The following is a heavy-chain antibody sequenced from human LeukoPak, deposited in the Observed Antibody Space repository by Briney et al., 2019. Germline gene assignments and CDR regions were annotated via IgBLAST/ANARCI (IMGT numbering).Heavy chain of an antibody. Sequence: SETLSLTCTVSGGSISSYYWSWIRQPPGKGLEWIGYIYYSGRNTYNPSLKSRVTISVDTSKNQFSLKLSSVTAADTAVYYCARDHYYDSSGYQADAFDIWGQGTMVTVSS. D-gene: IGHD3-22*01. CDR2: IYYSGRN. CDR3: ARDHYYDSSGYQADAFDI. J-gene: IGHJ3*02. CDR1: GGSISSYY. V-gene: IGHV4-59*01.